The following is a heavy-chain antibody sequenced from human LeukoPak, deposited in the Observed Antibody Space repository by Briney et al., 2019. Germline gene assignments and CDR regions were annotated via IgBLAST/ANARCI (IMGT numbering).Heavy chain of an antibody. CDR3: AKDLNVAVAGMNFDY. J-gene: IGHJ4*02. D-gene: IGHD6-19*01. CDR1: GFTFSSHG. V-gene: IGHV3-30*18. Sequence: PGRSLRLSCAASGFTFSSHGMHWVRQAPGKGLEWVAVISYDGSNKYYADSVKGRFTISRDNSKNTLYLQMNSLRAEDTAVYYCAKDLNVAVAGMNFDYWGQGTLVTVSS. CDR2: ISYDGSNK.